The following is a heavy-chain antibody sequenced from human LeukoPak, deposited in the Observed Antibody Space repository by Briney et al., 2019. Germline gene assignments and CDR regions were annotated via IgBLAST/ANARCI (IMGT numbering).Heavy chain of an antibody. CDR2: IIPILRIA. V-gene: IGHV1-69*04. CDR1: GGTFSSYA. CDR3: ARAQELERRKDYYYGRDV. Sequence: GASVKVSCKSSGGTFSSYAISWVRQAPGQGLAWMGRIIPILRIANYAQKFQGRVTITADKSTSTAYMELSSLRSEDTAVYYCARAQELERRKDYYYGRDVWGQGTTVTVSS. D-gene: IGHD1-1*01. J-gene: IGHJ6*02.